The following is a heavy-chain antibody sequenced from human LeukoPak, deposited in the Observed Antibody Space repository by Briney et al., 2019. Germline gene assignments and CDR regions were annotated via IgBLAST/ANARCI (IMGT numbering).Heavy chain of an antibody. CDR3: ARRVQYYFDY. V-gene: IGHV3-33*01. CDR1: GFIFSNYD. Sequence: GGSLRLSCAASGFIFSNYDMHWVRQAPGKGLEWVAVIWYDGSDKHYADSVQGRFTISRDNSKNSLYLQMNSLRAEDTALYYCARRVQYYFDYWGQGNPGHRLL. CDR2: IWYDGSDK. J-gene: IGHJ4*02.